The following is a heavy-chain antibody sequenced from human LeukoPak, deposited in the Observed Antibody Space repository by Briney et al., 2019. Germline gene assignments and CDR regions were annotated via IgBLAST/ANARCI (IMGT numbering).Heavy chain of an antibody. CDR1: GGSFSGYY. CDR3: GRVLSSSWFFDAFDI. Sequence: SETLSLTCAVYGGSFSGYYWSWIRHPPGKGLEWIGEINHSGSTNYNPSLKSRVTISVDTSKNQFSLELSSVTGADTAVYYCGRVLSSSWFFDAFDIWGQGTMVSVRS. D-gene: IGHD6-13*01. CDR2: INHSGST. J-gene: IGHJ3*02. V-gene: IGHV4-34*01.